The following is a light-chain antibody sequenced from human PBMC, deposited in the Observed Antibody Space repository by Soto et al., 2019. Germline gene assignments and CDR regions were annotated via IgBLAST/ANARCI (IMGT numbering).Light chain of an antibody. CDR2: EVS. J-gene: IGLJ2*01. CDR1: SSDIGKYNL. Sequence: QSALTQPASVSGSPGHSITISCTGSSSDIGKYNLVSWYQQHSGNAPKLILYEVSRRPSGVPPRFTGSKSGNTASLTISGLQPEDEADYYCYSNVGVWTLIFGGGTNLTVL. CDR3: YSNVGVWTLI. V-gene: IGLV2-23*02.